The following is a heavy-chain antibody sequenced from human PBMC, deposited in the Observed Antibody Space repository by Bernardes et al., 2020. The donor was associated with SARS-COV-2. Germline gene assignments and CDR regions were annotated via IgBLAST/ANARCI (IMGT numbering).Heavy chain of an antibody. CDR3: ARDCGAAAARTCYYYYGMDV. CDR2: IYIGGST. J-gene: IGHJ6*02. Sequence: GGSLRLSCAASGFTVSSNYMSWVRQAPGKGLEWVSVIYIGGSTYYADSVKGRFTISRDNSKNTLYLQMNSLRAEDTAVYYCARDCGAAAARTCYYYYGMDVWGQGTTVTVSS. V-gene: IGHV3-66*02. CDR1: GFTVSSNY. D-gene: IGHD6-13*01.